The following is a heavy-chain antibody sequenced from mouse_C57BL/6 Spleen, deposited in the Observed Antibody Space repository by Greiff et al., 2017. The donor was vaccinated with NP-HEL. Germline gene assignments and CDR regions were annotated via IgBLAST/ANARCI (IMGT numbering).Heavy chain of an antibody. Sequence: VQLQQSGPVLVKPGASVKMSCKASGYTFTDYYMNWVKQSHGKSLEWIGVINPYNGGTSYNQKFKGKATLTVDKSSSTAYMELNSLTSEDSAVYYCARGDYDYRYFDVWGTGTTVTVSS. CDR3: ARGDYDYRYFDV. CDR2: INPYNGGT. J-gene: IGHJ1*03. V-gene: IGHV1-19*01. CDR1: GYTFTDYY. D-gene: IGHD2-4*01.